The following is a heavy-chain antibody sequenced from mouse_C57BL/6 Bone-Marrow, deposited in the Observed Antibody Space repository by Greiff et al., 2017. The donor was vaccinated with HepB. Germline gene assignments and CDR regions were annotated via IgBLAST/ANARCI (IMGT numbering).Heavy chain of an antibody. J-gene: IGHJ1*03. Sequence: VQLQQPGAELVKPGASVKLSCKASGYTFTSYWMHWVKQRPGQGLEWIGMIHPNSGSTNYNEKFKSKATLTVDKSSSTAYMQLSSLTSEDSAVYYCARDGSSHWYFDVWGTGTTVTVSS. CDR2: IHPNSGST. CDR3: ARDGSSHWYFDV. D-gene: IGHD1-1*01. CDR1: GYTFTSYW. V-gene: IGHV1-64*01.